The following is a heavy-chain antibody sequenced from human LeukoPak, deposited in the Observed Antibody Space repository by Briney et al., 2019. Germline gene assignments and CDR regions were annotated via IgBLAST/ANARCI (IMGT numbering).Heavy chain of an antibody. J-gene: IGHJ3*02. CDR3: ARRGSVVTGPAFDI. CDR2: IFSAGST. D-gene: IGHD2-21*02. V-gene: IGHV3-53*01. Sequence: PGGSLRLSCAASGFTFSSYAMSWVRQPPGKGLEWVSVIFSAGSTYYADSVKGRFTISRDNSKNTLYLQMNSLRVEDTAVYYCARRGSVVTGPAFDIWGQGTVVTVSS. CDR1: GFTFSSYA.